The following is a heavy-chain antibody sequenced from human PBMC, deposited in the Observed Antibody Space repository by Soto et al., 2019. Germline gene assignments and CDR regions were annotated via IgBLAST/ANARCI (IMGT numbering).Heavy chain of an antibody. D-gene: IGHD3-22*01. Sequence: GGSLRLSCAASGFTFSSYGMHWVRQAPGKGLEWVAVISYDGSNKYYADSVKGRFTISRDNSKNTLYLQMNSLRAEDTAVYYCAREHNYYDSSGPRVYWGQGTLVTVSS. V-gene: IGHV3-30*03. J-gene: IGHJ4*02. CDR1: GFTFSSYG. CDR3: AREHNYYDSSGPRVY. CDR2: ISYDGSNK.